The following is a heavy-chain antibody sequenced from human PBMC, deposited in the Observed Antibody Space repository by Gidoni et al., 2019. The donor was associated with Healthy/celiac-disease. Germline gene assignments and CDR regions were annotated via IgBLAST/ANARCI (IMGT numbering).Heavy chain of an antibody. CDR3: ARRAVTTLVFTDY. V-gene: IGHV4-39*01. CDR1: GGSISSSSYY. CDR2: IYYSGSP. Sequence: QLQLQESGPGLVKPSETLSLTCTVSGGSISSSSYYWGWIRQPPGKGLEWIGSIYYSGSPYYNPSLKSRVTISVDTSKNQFSLKLSSVTAADTAVYYCARRAVTTLVFTDYWGQGTLVTVSS. D-gene: IGHD4-17*01. J-gene: IGHJ4*02.